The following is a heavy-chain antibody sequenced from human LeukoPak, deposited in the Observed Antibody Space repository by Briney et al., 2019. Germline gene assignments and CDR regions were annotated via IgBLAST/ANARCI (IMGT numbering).Heavy chain of an antibody. J-gene: IGHJ5*02. CDR3: ARDRYLEREYNWFDP. CDR1: GYTFTSYG. Sequence: GAPVKVSCKASGYTFTSYGISWVRQAPGQGLEWMGWISAYNGNTNYAQKLQGRVTMTTDTSTSTAYMEVRSLRSDDTAVYYCARDRYLEREYNWFDPWGQGTLVTVSS. CDR2: ISAYNGNT. D-gene: IGHD1-20*01. V-gene: IGHV1-18*01.